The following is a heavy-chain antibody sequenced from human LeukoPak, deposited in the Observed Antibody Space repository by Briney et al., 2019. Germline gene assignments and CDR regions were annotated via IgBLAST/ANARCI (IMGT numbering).Heavy chain of an antibody. CDR3: TRMAWDGYYYG. Sequence: GGSLRLSCAASGFTFRTYGVNWVRQAPGKGLEGVAYIKYDGSEEYYVDSVKGRFTISRDNAKNSLYLQLNSLGAEDTAMYYCTRMAWDGYYYGWGQGTLVTVSS. CDR2: IKYDGSEE. D-gene: IGHD1-26*01. V-gene: IGHV3-7*04. CDR1: GFTFRTYG. J-gene: IGHJ4*03.